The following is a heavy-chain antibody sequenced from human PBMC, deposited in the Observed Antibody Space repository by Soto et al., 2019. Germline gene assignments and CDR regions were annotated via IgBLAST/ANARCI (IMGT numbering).Heavy chain of an antibody. Sequence: GGSLRLSCAASGFTFSNAWINWVRQAPGKGLEWVGRIKSKTDGGTTDYAAPVKGRFAISRDDSKNIMYLQMNSLRIEDTAVYYYTTESDCTMIIVRFDYWGQGTLVTVSS. V-gene: IGHV3-15*07. CDR1: GFTFSNAW. J-gene: IGHJ4*02. CDR2: IKSKTDGGTT. CDR3: TTESDCTMIIVRFDY. D-gene: IGHD3-22*01.